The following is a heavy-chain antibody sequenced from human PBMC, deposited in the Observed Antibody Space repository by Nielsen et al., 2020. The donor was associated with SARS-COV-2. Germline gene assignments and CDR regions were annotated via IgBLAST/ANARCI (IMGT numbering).Heavy chain of an antibody. CDR2: VSHSGSI. J-gene: IGHJ6*03. Sequence: SETLSLTCAVSGGSVSSNDWWTWVRQSPGKGLVWIGEVSHSGSITYNTSLKSRVTLSMDKSKRQFSLRLTSVSAADTAVYFCARGDLVVVPSPILGLGPFFYYFCLDVWGKGTTVIVSS. CDR3: ARGDLVVVPSPILGLGPFFYYFCLDV. D-gene: IGHD2-2*01. V-gene: IGHV4-4*02. CDR1: GGSVSSNDW.